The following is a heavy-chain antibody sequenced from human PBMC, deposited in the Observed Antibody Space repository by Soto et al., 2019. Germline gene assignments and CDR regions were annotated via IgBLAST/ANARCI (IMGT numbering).Heavy chain of an antibody. Sequence: GLSLRLSCAASGFTFSSYSMNWVRQAPGKGLEWVSSISSSSSYIYYADSVKGRFTISRDNAKNSLYLQMNSLRAEDTAVYYCARLTVTTRNGMAVCGQGSTVIVSS. J-gene: IGHJ6*02. CDR1: GFTFSSYS. D-gene: IGHD4-17*01. V-gene: IGHV3-21*01. CDR2: ISSSSSYI. CDR3: ARLTVTTRNGMAV.